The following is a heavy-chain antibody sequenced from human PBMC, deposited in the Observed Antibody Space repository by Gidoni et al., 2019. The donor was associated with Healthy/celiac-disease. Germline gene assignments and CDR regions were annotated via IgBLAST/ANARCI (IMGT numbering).Heavy chain of an antibody. CDR2: IYYSGST. CDR3: ARGWELPPYYFDY. V-gene: IGHV4-30-4*01. CDR1: GGPLSSGDYS. D-gene: IGHD1-26*01. Sequence: QVQLQESGPGLVKPSQTLSLTCTVSGGPLSSGDYSWSWIRQPPGKGLEWIGYIYYSGSTYYNPSLKSRVTISEDTSKNQFSLKLSSVTAADTAVYYCARGWELPPYYFDYWGQGTLVTVSS. J-gene: IGHJ4*02.